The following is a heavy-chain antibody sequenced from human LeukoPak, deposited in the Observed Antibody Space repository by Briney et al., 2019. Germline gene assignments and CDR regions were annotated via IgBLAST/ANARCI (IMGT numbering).Heavy chain of an antibody. CDR1: GFGFSNFA. V-gene: IGHV3-23*01. D-gene: IGHD6-19*01. Sequence: PGGSLRLSCEASGFGFSNFAMGWVRQAPGVGLEWVSTLGANGIAKYYADSVRGRFTISRDTSKKTLYLQMNSPRVEDTALYFYAKGSGWYPYFDYWGQGTLVTVSS. J-gene: IGHJ4*02. CDR3: AKGSGWYPYFDY. CDR2: LGANGIAK.